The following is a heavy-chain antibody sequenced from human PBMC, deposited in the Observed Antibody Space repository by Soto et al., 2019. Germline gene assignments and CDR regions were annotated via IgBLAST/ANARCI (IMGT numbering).Heavy chain of an antibody. V-gene: IGHV4-31*03. D-gene: IGHD3-10*01. CDR2: IYYSGST. Sequence: SETLSLTCTVSGGSISSGGYYWSWIRQHPGKGLEWIGYIYYSGSTYYNPSLKSRVTISVDTSKDQFSLKLSSVTAADTAVYYCARRSLGGLPGSYYYGMDVWGQGTTVTGSS. CDR1: GGSISSGGYY. CDR3: ARRSLGGLPGSYYYGMDV. J-gene: IGHJ6*02.